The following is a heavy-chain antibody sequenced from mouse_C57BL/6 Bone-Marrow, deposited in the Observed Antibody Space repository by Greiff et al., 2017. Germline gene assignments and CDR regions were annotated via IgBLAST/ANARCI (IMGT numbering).Heavy chain of an antibody. J-gene: IGHJ4*01. CDR1: GFNIKDDY. CDR2: IDPESGDT. V-gene: IGHV14-4*01. Sequence: VQLQQSGAELVRPGASVKLSCTASGFNIKDDYMHWVKQRPEQGLEWIGWIDPESGDTEYASKFQGKATITADTSSITAYLQLSSLTSEDAAVYYCTAYSAMDYGGQGTSVTVSS. CDR3: TAYSAMDY.